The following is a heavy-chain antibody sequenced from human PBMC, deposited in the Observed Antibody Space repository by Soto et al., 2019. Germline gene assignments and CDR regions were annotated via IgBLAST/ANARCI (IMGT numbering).Heavy chain of an antibody. CDR2: INQDGSER. D-gene: IGHD4-17*01. CDR3: AVYGYGVSAAAY. J-gene: IGHJ4*02. Sequence: EMQLVESGGGLVQPGGSLRLSCAGSGLTFRNDWLSLVRQAPGKGLEWVANINQDGSERYYVDSVRGRFTISRDNVENSLYLQLNSLRPEDTAVYYCAVYGYGVSAAAYWGQGTLVTVSS. V-gene: IGHV3-7*03. CDR1: GLTFRNDW.